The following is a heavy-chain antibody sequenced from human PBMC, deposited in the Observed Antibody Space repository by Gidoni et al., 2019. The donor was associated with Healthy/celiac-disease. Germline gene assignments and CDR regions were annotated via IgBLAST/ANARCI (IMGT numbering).Heavy chain of an antibody. V-gene: IGHV1-69*01. Sequence: QVQLVQSGAEVKKPGSSVKVSCKASGGTFSSYAISWVRQAPGQGLEWMGGIIPIFGTANYAQKFQGRVTITADESTSTAYMELSSLRSEDTAVYYCARGGWTGGLRLLGPYYYGMDVWGQGTTVTVSS. J-gene: IGHJ6*02. CDR1: GGTFSSYA. CDR2: IIPIFGTA. CDR3: ARGGWTGGLRLLGPYYYGMDV. D-gene: IGHD5-12*01.